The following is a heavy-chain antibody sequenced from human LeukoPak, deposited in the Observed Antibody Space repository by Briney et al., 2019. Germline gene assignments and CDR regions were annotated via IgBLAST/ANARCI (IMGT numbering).Heavy chain of an antibody. CDR2: IYYSGST. J-gene: IGHJ4*02. Sequence: SETLSLTCTVSGGSISSYYWSWIRQPPGKGLEWIGYIYYSGSTNYNPSLKSRVTISVDTSKNQFSLKLSSVTAADTAVYYCARPHSSGRIIDYWGQGTLVTVSS. D-gene: IGHD6-19*01. CDR3: ARPHSSGRIIDY. V-gene: IGHV4-59*01. CDR1: GGSISSYY.